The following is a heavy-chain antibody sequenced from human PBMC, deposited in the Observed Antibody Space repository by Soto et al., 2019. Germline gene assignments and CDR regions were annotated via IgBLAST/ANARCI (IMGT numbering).Heavy chain of an antibody. D-gene: IGHD3-3*01. V-gene: IGHV4-59*01. CDR3: ARVRSEAYDFWSGYSKGGFDP. CDR1: GGSISSYY. CDR2: IYYSGST. Sequence: LSLTCTVSGGSISSYYWSWIRQPPGKGLEWIGYIYYSGSTNYNPSLKSRVTISVDTSKNQFSLKLSSVTAADTAVYYCARVRSEAYDFWSGYSKGGFDPWGQGTLVTVS. J-gene: IGHJ5*02.